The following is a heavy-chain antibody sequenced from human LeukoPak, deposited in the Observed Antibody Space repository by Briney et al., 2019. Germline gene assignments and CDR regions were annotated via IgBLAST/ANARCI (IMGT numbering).Heavy chain of an antibody. CDR2: ISGSGTTI. J-gene: IGHJ4*02. Sequence: GGSLRLSCAASGFTFSDYYMSWIRQAPGKGLEWVSYISGSGTTIYYADSVKGRFTISRDNAKNSLYLQMNSLRAEDTAVYYCVREEDKYYDILTGYYIGNYWGQGTLVTVSS. CDR1: GFTFSDYY. V-gene: IGHV3-11*01. D-gene: IGHD3-9*01. CDR3: VREEDKYYDILTGYYIGNY.